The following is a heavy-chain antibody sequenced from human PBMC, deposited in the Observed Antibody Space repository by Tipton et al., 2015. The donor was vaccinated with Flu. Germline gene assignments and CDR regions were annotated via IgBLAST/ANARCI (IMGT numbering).Heavy chain of an antibody. Sequence: QVQLVQSGSELEKPGASVKLSCKASGYTFTNYAINWVRQAPGQGLEWIGWINTNSGNPAYAQGFSGRFVFSLDTSVSTAYLQIPSLKAEDTAIYYCARGGTACSSSCYGMDVWGQGTTVTVSS. CDR3: ARGGTACSSSCYGMDV. CDR1: GYTFTNYA. D-gene: IGHD6-13*01. CDR2: INTNSGNP. V-gene: IGHV7-4-1*01. J-gene: IGHJ6*02.